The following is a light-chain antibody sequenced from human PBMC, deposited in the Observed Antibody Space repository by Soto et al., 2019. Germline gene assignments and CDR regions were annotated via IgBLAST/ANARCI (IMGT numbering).Light chain of an antibody. CDR3: QKYGSSQLT. V-gene: IGKV3-20*01. J-gene: IGKJ4*01. Sequence: EIVLTQSPGTLSLSPGERATLSCRASQSVSSSYLAWYQQKPGQAPRLLIYGASSRATGIPDRFSGSGSGTDFTLTISRLEHEVFAVYYCQKYGSSQLTFGGGTKVEIK. CDR1: QSVSSSY. CDR2: GAS.